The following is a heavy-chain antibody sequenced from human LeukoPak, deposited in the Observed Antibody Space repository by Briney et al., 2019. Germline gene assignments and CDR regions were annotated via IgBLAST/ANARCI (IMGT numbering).Heavy chain of an antibody. CDR2: IYYRGTT. J-gene: IGHJ4*02. D-gene: IGHD6-13*01. Sequence: SETLSLTCAVYGGSFSGYYWSWIRQPPGKGLEWIGTIYYRGTTYYNPSLKSRVTISVDTSKNQFSLRLNSVTAADTAVYYCARSRQLGPTDYWGQGTLVTVSS. V-gene: IGHV4-34*01. CDR3: ARSRQLGPTDY. CDR1: GGSFSGYY.